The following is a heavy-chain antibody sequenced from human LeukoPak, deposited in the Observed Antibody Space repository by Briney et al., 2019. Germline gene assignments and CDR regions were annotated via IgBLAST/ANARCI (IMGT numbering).Heavy chain of an antibody. J-gene: IGHJ4*02. V-gene: IGHV3-48*03. CDR3: AREFMGYCSGGSCGSYY. CDR1: GFTFSIYE. CDR2: ISGGGSTI. Sequence: PGGSLSLSCAASGFTFSIYEMNWVRQAKGKGREWGSYISGGGSTIYYADSVKGRFTISRDNAKNSLYLQMNSLRAEDTAVYYCAREFMGYCSGGSCGSYYWGQGTLVTVSS. D-gene: IGHD2-15*01.